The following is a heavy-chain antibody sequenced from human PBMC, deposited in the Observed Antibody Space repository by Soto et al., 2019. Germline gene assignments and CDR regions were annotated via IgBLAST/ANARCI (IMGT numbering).Heavy chain of an antibody. CDR3: ARSYPHDILTGHHDAFDI. J-gene: IGHJ3*02. D-gene: IGHD3-9*01. Sequence: ASVKVSCKASGYTFTSYDINWVRQATGQGLEWMGWMNPNSGNTGYAQKFQGRVTMTRNTSISTAYMELSSLRSEDTAVYYCARSYPHDILTGHHDAFDIWGQGTMVT. CDR2: MNPNSGNT. V-gene: IGHV1-8*01. CDR1: GYTFTSYD.